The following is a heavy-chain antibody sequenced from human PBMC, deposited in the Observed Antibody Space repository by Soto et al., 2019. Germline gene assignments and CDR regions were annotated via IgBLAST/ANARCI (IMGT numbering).Heavy chain of an antibody. CDR1: GFTFSDYY. CDR3: ARRHQVGHFVGHYYYGMDV. V-gene: IGHV3-11*06. D-gene: IGHD1-26*01. Sequence: QVHLVESGGGLVKPGGSLRLSCAASGFTFSDYYMSWIRQAPGKGLEWLSYITTSSGYTNYADSVKGRFTISRDNAKNSLYLQMNSLRAEDTAVYDCARRHQVGHFVGHYYYGMDVWGHGTTVTVSS. J-gene: IGHJ6*02. CDR2: ITTSSGYT.